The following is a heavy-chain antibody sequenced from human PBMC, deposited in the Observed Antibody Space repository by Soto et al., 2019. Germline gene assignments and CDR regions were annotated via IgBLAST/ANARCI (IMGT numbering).Heavy chain of an antibody. CDR2: ISSNSGSR. Sequence: GGSLRLSCAVSGFTFDDYVMHWVRQAPGKGLEWVSSISSNSGSRGYGDSVKGRFTISRDNAKRSLYLQMNSLRTEDTALYYCTKDINDFWSGSSYYYGMDVWGQGTTVTVSS. CDR3: TKDINDFWSGSSYYYGMDV. J-gene: IGHJ6*02. CDR1: GFTFDDYV. D-gene: IGHD3-3*01. V-gene: IGHV3-9*01.